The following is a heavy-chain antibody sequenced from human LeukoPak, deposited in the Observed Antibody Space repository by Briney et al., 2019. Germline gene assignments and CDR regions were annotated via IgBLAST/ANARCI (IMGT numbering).Heavy chain of an antibody. CDR1: GFTFDDYG. D-gene: IGHD3-10*01. Sequence: PGGSLRLSCAASGFTFDDYGMSWVRHAPGKGLEWVSGINWNGGSTVYADSVTGRFTISRDNAKNSLYLQVSSLRAEDTAWYYCARGQNYYGSGSQTFDIWGQGTMVTVSS. V-gene: IGHV3-20*04. CDR3: ARGQNYYGSGSQTFDI. CDR2: INWNGGST. J-gene: IGHJ3*02.